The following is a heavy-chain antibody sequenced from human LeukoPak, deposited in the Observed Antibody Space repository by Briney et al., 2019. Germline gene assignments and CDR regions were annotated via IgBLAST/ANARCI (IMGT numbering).Heavy chain of an antibody. V-gene: IGHV4-4*07. J-gene: IGHJ4*02. D-gene: IGHD6-13*01. CDR2: IVPSGTT. CDR3: AKEGAAPGPDFDY. Sequence: SETLSLTCTVSGASIRSYYWSWLRQPAGKGLEWIGRIVPSGTTNYNPSLESLVTMSVDTSKNQFSLNLKSVTAADTAVYYCAKEGAAPGPDFDYWGQGILVIVSS. CDR1: GASIRSYY.